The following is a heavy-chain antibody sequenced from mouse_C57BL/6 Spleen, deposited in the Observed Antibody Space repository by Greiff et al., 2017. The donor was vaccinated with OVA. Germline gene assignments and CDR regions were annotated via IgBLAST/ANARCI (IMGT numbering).Heavy chain of an antibody. CDR1: GYTFTSYW. CDR3: ARGDPGYYAMDY. Sequence: QVQLQQPGAELVMPGASVKLSCKASGYTFTSYWMHWVKQRPGQGLEWIGEIDPSDSYTNYNQKFKGKSTLTVDKSSSTAYMQRSSLTSEDSAVYYCARGDPGYYAMDYWGQGTSVTVSS. CDR2: IDPSDSYT. J-gene: IGHJ4*01. V-gene: IGHV1-69*01.